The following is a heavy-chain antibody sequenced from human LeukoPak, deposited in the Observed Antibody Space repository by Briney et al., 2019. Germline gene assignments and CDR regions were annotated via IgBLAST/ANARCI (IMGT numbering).Heavy chain of an antibody. J-gene: IGHJ5*02. V-gene: IGHV4-34*01. CDR3: ARGRRSGKLVVPAAKRYNWFDP. CDR1: GGSFSGYY. Sequence: PSETLSLTCAVYGGSFSGYYWSWIRQPPGKGLEWIGEINHSGSTNYNPSLKSRVTISVDTSKNQFSLKLSSVTAADTAVYYCARGRRSGKLVVPAAKRYNWFDPWGQGTLVTVSS. CDR2: INHSGST. D-gene: IGHD2-2*01.